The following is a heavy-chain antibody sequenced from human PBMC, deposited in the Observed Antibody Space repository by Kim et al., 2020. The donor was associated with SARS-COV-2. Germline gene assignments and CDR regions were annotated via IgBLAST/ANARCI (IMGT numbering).Heavy chain of an antibody. D-gene: IGHD5-18*01. Sequence: GGSLRLSCAASGFTFSSYGMHWVRQAPGKGLEWVAVIWYDGSIIKYADSVKGRFAISRDNSKNTVYLQMNTLRAEDTAMYYCAIDRAARNFDHWGPGILV. V-gene: IGHV3-33*01. J-gene: IGHJ4*02. CDR2: IWYDGSII. CDR3: AIDRAARNFDH. CDR1: GFTFSSYG.